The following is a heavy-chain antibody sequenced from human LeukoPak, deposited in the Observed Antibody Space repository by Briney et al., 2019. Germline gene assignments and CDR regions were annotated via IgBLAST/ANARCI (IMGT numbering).Heavy chain of an antibody. Sequence: GGSLRLSCAASGFTFSSYSMNWVRQAPGKGLEWVSSISSSSSYIYYADSVKGRFTISRDNAKNSLYLQMNSLRAEDTAVHYCARELWEPVGSFGYWGQGTLVTVSS. CDR3: ARELWEPVGSFGY. D-gene: IGHD1-26*01. J-gene: IGHJ4*02. V-gene: IGHV3-21*01. CDR2: ISSSSSYI. CDR1: GFTFSSYS.